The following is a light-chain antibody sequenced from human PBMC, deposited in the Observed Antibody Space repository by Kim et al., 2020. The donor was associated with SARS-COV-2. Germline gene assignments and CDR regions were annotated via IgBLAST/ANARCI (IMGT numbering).Light chain of an antibody. CDR1: QGIISNY. V-gene: IGKV3-20*01. Sequence: LYPRHAPPLACQASQGIISNYLAWYQQNPCQAPRLLFYAGFTRATGIPDRFSGSGSGTDFTLIISRLEPEDFAIYYCQQYGGSLFTFGQATKLEI. J-gene: IGKJ2*01. CDR2: AGF. CDR3: QQYGGSLFT.